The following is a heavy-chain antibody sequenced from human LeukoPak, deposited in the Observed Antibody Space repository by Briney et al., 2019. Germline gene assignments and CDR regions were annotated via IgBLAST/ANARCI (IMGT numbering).Heavy chain of an antibody. CDR3: ARQTAMGRSGDY. CDR2: IDPSDSET. V-gene: IGHV5-51*01. J-gene: IGHJ4*02. Sequence: GESLKISCKASGYSFTSYWIGWVRQMPGKGLEWMGIIDPSDSETRYTPSFQGQVTISVDKSLATADLQWNSLKASDTAMYYCARQTAMGRSGDYWGQGTLVTVSS. CDR1: GYSFTSYW. D-gene: IGHD5-18*01.